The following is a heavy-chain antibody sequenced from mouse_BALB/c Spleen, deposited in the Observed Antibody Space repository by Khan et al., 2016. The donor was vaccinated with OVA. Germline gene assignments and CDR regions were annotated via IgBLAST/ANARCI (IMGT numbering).Heavy chain of an antibody. J-gene: IGHJ4*01. CDR1: GFSLTNYG. CDR3: ARQPYYHYNIMDY. D-gene: IGHD2-10*01. Sequence: QVQLNESGPGLVAPSQSLSITCTISGFSLTNYGVHWVRQPPGKGLEWLVVIWSDGSTTYNSDLKSRLTISKDNSKSQVFLKMNSLQTDDTAMYFCARQPYYHYNIMDYWGQGTSVTVSS. CDR2: IWSDGST. V-gene: IGHV2-6-1*01.